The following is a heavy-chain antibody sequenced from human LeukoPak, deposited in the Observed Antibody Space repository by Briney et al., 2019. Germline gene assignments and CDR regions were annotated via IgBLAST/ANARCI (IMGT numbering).Heavy chain of an antibody. V-gene: IGHV4-59*01. CDR1: GGPISSYY. CDR3: ARVVTDSGSYYIKVGYFDY. D-gene: IGHD3-10*01. Sequence: SETLSLTCTASGGPISSYYGSGIRQPPGKGLEWIGYIYYSGSTNYNPSLKSRVTISVDTSKNQFSLKLNSVTAADTAVYYCARVVTDSGSYYIKVGYFDYWGQGTLVTVSS. J-gene: IGHJ4*02. CDR2: IYYSGST.